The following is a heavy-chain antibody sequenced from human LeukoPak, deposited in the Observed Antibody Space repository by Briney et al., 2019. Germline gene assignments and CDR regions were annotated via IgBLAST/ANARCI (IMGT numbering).Heavy chain of an antibody. D-gene: IGHD6-19*01. J-gene: IGHJ4*02. V-gene: IGHV1-8*03. Sequence: ASVKVSCKASGYTFTSYDINWVRQATGQGLEWMGWMNPNSGNTGYAQKFQGRVTITRSTSISTAYMELSSLRSEDTAVYYCARDGYSSASFDYWGQGTLVTVSS. CDR3: ARDGYSSASFDY. CDR2: MNPNSGNT. CDR1: GYTFTSYD.